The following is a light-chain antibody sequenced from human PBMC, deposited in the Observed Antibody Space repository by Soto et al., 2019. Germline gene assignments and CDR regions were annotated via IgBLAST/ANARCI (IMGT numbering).Light chain of an antibody. CDR1: QSVSSDY. V-gene: IGKV3-20*01. Sequence: EIVLTQSPGTLSLSPGERATLSCRASQSVSSDYLAWYQQRPGQAPRLLIYAASSRTTGIPDRFSGSGSGTDFTLTISRLEPEDFAVYYCQQYNNWPQTFGQGTKVEIK. CDR3: QQYNNWPQT. CDR2: AAS. J-gene: IGKJ1*01.